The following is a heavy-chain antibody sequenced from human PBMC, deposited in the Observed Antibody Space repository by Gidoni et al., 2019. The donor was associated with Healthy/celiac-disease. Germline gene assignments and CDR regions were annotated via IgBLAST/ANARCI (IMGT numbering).Heavy chain of an antibody. D-gene: IGHD2-21*02. V-gene: IGHV3-30*18. CDR3: AKDPITYCGGDCYVDY. CDR1: GFTFSSYG. J-gene: IGHJ4*02. CDR2: ISYDGSNK. Sequence: QVQLVESGGGVVQPGRSLRLSCAASGFTFSSYGMHWVRQAPGKGLEWVAVISYDGSNKYYADSVKGRFTISRDNSKNTLYLQMNSLRAEDTAVYYCAKDPITYCGGDCYVDYWGQGTLVTVSS.